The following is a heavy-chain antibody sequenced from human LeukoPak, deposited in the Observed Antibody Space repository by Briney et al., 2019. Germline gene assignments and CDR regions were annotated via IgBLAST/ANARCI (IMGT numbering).Heavy chain of an antibody. Sequence: SETLSLTCTVSGGSISSGGYYWSWIRQPAGKGLEWIGRIYNSGSTNYNPSLKSRVTISVDTSKNQFSLKLSSVTAADTAVYYCARVGYSGYETFDYWGQGTLVTVSS. J-gene: IGHJ4*02. CDR3: ARVGYSGYETFDY. D-gene: IGHD5-12*01. V-gene: IGHV4-61*02. CDR1: GGSISSGGYY. CDR2: IYNSGST.